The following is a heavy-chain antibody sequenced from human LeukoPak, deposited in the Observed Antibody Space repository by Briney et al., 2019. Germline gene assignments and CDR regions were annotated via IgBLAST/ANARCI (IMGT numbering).Heavy chain of an antibody. D-gene: IGHD1-1*01. V-gene: IGHV1-2*02. Sequence: ASVKVSCKASGYTFTGYYMHWVRQAPGQGLEWMGWINPNSGGTNYAQKFQGRVTMTRDTSISTAYMELSRLRSDDTAVYYCARNWNDVDAFDIWGQGTMVTVSS. CDR3: ARNWNDVDAFDI. CDR2: INPNSGGT. CDR1: GYTFTGYY. J-gene: IGHJ3*02.